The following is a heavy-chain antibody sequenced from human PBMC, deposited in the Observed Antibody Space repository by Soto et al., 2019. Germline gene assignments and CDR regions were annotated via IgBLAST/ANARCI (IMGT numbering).Heavy chain of an antibody. J-gene: IGHJ4*01. V-gene: IGHV3-23*01. CDR2: ITNSGGT. CDR3: AKNPPGPGYFDY. CDR1: GFTISSYA. Sequence: PGGSMRVSCAAAGFTISSYAMSWVSQAPGKGLESVSSITNSGGTYYADSVKGRFTISRDNSKNTLYLQMNSLRAEDTAVYYCAKNPPGPGYFDYWGQGTLVTVSS.